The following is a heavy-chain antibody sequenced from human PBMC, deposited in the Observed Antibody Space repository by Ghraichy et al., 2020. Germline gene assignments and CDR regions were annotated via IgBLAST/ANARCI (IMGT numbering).Heavy chain of an antibody. Sequence: GGSLRLSCAASGFTFSSYWMHWVRQAPGKGLVWVSRINSDGSSTSYADSVKGRFTISRDNAKNTLYLQMNSLRAEDTAVYYCARGPLEGSAHPRHHWGQGTLVTVSS. CDR1: GFTFSSYW. V-gene: IGHV3-74*01. D-gene: IGHD2-15*01. J-gene: IGHJ5*02. CDR3: ARGPLEGSAHPRHH. CDR2: INSDGSST.